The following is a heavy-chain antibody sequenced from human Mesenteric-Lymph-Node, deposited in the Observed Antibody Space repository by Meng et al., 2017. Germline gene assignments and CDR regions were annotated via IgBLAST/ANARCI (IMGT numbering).Heavy chain of an antibody. Sequence: QGRMVQCGAEVKHPGSVGMVSLEASGGILRSYAISWVRQAPGQGLEWMGGIIPIFGTANYAQKFQGRVTMTRDTSTSTVYMELSSLRSEDTAVYYCARGRLDYWGQGTLVTVSS. V-gene: IGHV1-69*05. J-gene: IGHJ4*02. CDR3: ARGRLDY. CDR2: IIPIFGTA. CDR1: GGILRSYA.